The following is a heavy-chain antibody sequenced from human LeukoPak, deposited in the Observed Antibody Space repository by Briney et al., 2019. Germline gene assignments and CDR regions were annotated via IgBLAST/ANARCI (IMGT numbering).Heavy chain of an antibody. CDR2: TRNKANSYTT. CDR3: AREKYYYDSSTLFDY. CDR1: GFTFSDHY. V-gene: IGHV3-72*01. Sequence: GGSLRLSCAASGFTFSDHYMDWVRQAPGKGLEWVGRTRNKANSYTTEYAASVKGRFTISRDDSKNSLYLQMNGLKTEDTAVYYCAREKYYYDSSTLFDYWGQGTLVTVSS. J-gene: IGHJ4*02. D-gene: IGHD3-22*01.